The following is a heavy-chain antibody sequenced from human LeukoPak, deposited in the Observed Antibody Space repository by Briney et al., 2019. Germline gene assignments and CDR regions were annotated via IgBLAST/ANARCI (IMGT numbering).Heavy chain of an antibody. V-gene: IGHV4-34*01. CDR3: ARRRTVMLGLVGNYYYYYYMDV. J-gene: IGHJ6*03. D-gene: IGHD1-26*01. CDR2: INHSGST. CDR1: GGSFSGYY. Sequence: SETLSLTCAVYGGSFSGYYWSWIRQPPGKGLEWIGEINHSGSTNYNPSLTSRVTISVDTSKNQFSLNRSSVTAAETPVYYCARRRTVMLGLVGNYYYYYYMDVWGKGTTVTVSS.